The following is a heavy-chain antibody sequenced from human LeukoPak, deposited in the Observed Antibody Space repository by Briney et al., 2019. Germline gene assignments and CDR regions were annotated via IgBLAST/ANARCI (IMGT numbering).Heavy chain of an antibody. V-gene: IGHV1-46*01. J-gene: IGHJ3*02. CDR1: GYTFTNYY. CDR2: INPGGGNT. CDR3: ARIRDGYNDAYDI. D-gene: IGHD5-24*01. Sequence: GASVKVSCKASGYTFTNYYMHWVRQAPGQGLEWMGLINPGGGNTNYAQNFQGRVTMTRDTSTSTVYMELSSLRSEDTVIYYCARIRDGYNDAYDIWGQGTVVTDPS.